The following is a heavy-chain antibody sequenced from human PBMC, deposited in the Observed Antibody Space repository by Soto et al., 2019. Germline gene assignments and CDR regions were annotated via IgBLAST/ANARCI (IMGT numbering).Heavy chain of an antibody. CDR1: GFSLTTSGVG. D-gene: IGHD3-3*01. V-gene: IGHV2-5*02. J-gene: IGHJ4*02. CDR3: AHRVLRTVFGLVTTTAIYFDF. CDR2: IYWDDDK. Sequence: QITLNESGPTVVRPTETLTLTCRFSGFSLTTSGVGVGWIRQSPGKATEWLALIYWDDDKRYSASLKSRLTITKYTSKNQVVLTVSDLDPTDTATYYCAHRVLRTVFGLVTTTAIYFDFWGQGTPVAVSS.